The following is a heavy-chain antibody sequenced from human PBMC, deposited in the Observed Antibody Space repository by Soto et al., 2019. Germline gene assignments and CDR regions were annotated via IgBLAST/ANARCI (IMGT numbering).Heavy chain of an antibody. CDR1: GFTFSDYY. J-gene: IGHJ6*02. Sequence: GGSLTLSCAASGFTFSDYYMSWIRQTPGTGLEWVSYISDTGGTKYYAESVKGRFTISRDNTKSSLYLQMNSLRAEDTAVYYCAREMVMAATNHYYYGMDVCGQVTTVTVFS. CDR3: AREMVMAATNHYYYGMDV. V-gene: IGHV3-11*01. D-gene: IGHD2-15*01. CDR2: ISDTGGTK.